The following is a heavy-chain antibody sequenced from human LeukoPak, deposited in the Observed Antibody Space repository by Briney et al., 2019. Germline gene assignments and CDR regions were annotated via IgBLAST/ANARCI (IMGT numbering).Heavy chain of an antibody. CDR2: IHNSGTT. J-gene: IGHJ4*02. V-gene: IGHV4-34*01. CDR1: GGPFSGYF. CDR3: ATRYYYNLGSFPFDF. D-gene: IGHD3-10*01. Sequence: PSETLSLACAVSGGPFSGYFWSWIRHSSGKGLEWIGEIHNSGTTNYNPSLNSRVTISEDTSKNQFYLNLSSVTAADTAVYYCATRYYYNLGSFPFDFWGQGTLVTVSS.